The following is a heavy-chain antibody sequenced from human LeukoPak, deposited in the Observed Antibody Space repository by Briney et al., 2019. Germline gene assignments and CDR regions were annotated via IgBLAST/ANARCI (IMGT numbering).Heavy chain of an antibody. D-gene: IGHD6-19*01. J-gene: IGHJ4*02. CDR1: GYSFTTYW. CDR2: IYPGDPDT. CDR3: ALGMYRSGWRFDY. V-gene: IGHV5-51*01. Sequence: GESLKISCEGSGYSFTTYWIGWVRQMPGKGLEWMGIIYPGDPDTRYRPSFQGQVTISADKSISTAYLQWSSLKASDTAMYYCALGMYRSGWRFDYWGQGTLVTVSS.